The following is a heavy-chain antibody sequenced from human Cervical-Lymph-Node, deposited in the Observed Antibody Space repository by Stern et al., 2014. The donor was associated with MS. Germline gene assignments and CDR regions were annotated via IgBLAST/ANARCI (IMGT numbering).Heavy chain of an antibody. D-gene: IGHD1-26*01. J-gene: IGHJ4*02. Sequence: EVQLVESGGGLVQPGGSLRLSCADSESTFRTYWMHWVRHVPGKELMWVSRINEDGSTTNYADSVKGRFTISRDNARNTLYLQMNSLRAEDTGIYYCARDLSGRDDSWGQGTLVTVSS. V-gene: IGHV3-74*01. CDR2: INEDGSTT. CDR1: ESTFRTYW. CDR3: ARDLSGRDDS.